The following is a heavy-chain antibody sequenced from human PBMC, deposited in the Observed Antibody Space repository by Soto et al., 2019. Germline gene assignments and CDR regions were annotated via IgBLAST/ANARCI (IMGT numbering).Heavy chain of an antibody. J-gene: IGHJ6*03. V-gene: IGHV4-39*01. CDR2: IYYSGST. CDR1: GGSISSSSYY. Sequence: SETLSLTCTVSGGSISSSSYYWGWIRQPPGKGLEWIGSIYYSGSTYYNPSLKSRVTLSVDTSKNQFSLKLSSVTAADTAVYYCARLLAGYYYYYMDVWGKGTTVTVSS. CDR3: ARLLAGYYYYYMDV.